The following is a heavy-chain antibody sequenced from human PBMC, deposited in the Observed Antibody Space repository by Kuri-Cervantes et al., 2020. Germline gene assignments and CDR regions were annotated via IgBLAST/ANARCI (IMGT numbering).Heavy chain of an antibody. Sequence: ASVKVSCKASGYTFTGYYMHWVRQAPGRGLEWMGWISAYNGNTNYAQKLQGRVTMTTDTSTSTAYMELRSLRSDDTAVYYCARDGYNLEGVDYWGQGTLVTVSS. J-gene: IGHJ4*02. CDR3: ARDGYNLEGVDY. CDR1: GYTFTGYY. V-gene: IGHV1-18*04. D-gene: IGHD5-24*01. CDR2: ISAYNGNT.